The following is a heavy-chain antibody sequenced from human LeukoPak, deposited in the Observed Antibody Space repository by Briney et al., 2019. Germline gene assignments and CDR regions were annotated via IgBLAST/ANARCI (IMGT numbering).Heavy chain of an antibody. Sequence: SETLSLTCAVYGGSFSGYYWSWIRQPLGKGLEWIGEINYSGSTNYNPSLKSRVTISVDTSKNQFSLKLSSVTAADTAVYYCASRKLGNDYWGQGTLVTVSS. CDR1: GGSFSGYY. CDR2: INYSGST. J-gene: IGHJ4*02. CDR3: ASRKLGNDY. D-gene: IGHD7-27*01. V-gene: IGHV4-34*01.